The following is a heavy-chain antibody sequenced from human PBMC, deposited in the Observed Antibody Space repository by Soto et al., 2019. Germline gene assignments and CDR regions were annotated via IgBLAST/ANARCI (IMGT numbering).Heavy chain of an antibody. CDR2: IYYSGST. D-gene: IGHD3-22*01. J-gene: IGHJ5*02. V-gene: IGHV4-39*01. Sequence: QLQLQESGPGLVKPSETLSLTCTVSGGSISSSSYYWGWIRQPPGKGLEWIGSIYYSGSTYYNPSLNSRVTISVDTSKNQFSLKLSSVTAADTAVYYCARLPHYYDSSGYYPGNNWFDPWGQGTLVTVSS. CDR1: GGSISSSSYY. CDR3: ARLPHYYDSSGYYPGNNWFDP.